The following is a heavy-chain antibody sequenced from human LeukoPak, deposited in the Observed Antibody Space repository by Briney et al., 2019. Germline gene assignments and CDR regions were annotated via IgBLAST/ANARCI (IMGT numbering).Heavy chain of an antibody. D-gene: IGHD4-17*01. J-gene: IGHJ4*02. CDR1: GGSIGSYY. V-gene: IGHV4-59*01. Sequence: SETLSLTCTVSGGSIGSYYWSWIRQPPGKGLEWIGYIYYSGSTNYSPSLKSRVTISVDTSKNQFSLKLSSVTAADTAVYYCASYGDSGNYWGQGTLVTVSS. CDR3: ASYGDSGNY. CDR2: IYYSGST.